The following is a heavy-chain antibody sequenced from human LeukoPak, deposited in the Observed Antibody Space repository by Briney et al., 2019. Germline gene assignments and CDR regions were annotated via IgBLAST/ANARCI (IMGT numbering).Heavy chain of an antibody. CDR2: FDPEDGET. V-gene: IGHV1-24*01. CDR1: GYTLTELS. J-gene: IGHJ5*02. D-gene: IGHD7-27*01. Sequence: GASVKVSCKVSGYTLTELSMHWVRQAPGKGLEWMGGFDPEDGETIYAQKFQGRVTMTEDTSTDTAYMELSSLRSEDTAVYYCATDHLGMNWFDPWGQETLVTVSS. CDR3: ATDHLGMNWFDP.